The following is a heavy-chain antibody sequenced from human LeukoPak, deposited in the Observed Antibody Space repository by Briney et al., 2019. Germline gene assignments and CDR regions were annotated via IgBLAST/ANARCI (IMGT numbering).Heavy chain of an antibody. CDR2: IIPVLDIA. J-gene: IGHJ4*02. Sequence: SVKVSCNASAGTITSLGSSWVRQAPGQGLEWMGRIIPVLDIADYAQKFQGRVTITADKSTTTAYMRLINLRSEDTAFYYCARDPIGVANHFECWGQRALVTVSS. V-gene: IGHV1-69*04. CDR3: ARDPIGVANHFEC. CDR1: AGTITSLG. D-gene: IGHD5-12*01.